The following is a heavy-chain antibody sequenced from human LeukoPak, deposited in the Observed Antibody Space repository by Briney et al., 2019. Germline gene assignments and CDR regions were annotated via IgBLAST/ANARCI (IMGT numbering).Heavy chain of an antibody. Sequence: SQTLSLTCTVSGGSISSGGYYWSWIRQPPGKGLEWIGYIYYSGSTYYNPSLKSRAIISVDRSKNQFSLKLSSVTAADTAVYYCARDRDYYGSGTEGNFDSWGQGTLVTVSS. V-gene: IGHV4-30-4*08. CDR2: IYYSGST. CDR1: GGSISSGGYY. CDR3: ARDRDYYGSGTEGNFDS. J-gene: IGHJ4*02. D-gene: IGHD3-10*01.